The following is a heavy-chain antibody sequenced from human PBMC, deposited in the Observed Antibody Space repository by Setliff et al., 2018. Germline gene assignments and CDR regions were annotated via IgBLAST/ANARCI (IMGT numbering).Heavy chain of an antibody. CDR1: GFTFSGSA. CDR2: IRSKAFSYAT. V-gene: IGHV3-73*01. CDR3: IVAGNYFDY. Sequence: GGSLRLSCAVSGFTFSGSAVHWVRQASGKGLEWVGRIRSKAFSYATRYTEPMKGRFTISRGDSKNTAYLQMDSLNTEDTAVYYCIVAGNYFDYWGQGTLVTVSS. J-gene: IGHJ4*02. D-gene: IGHD5-12*01.